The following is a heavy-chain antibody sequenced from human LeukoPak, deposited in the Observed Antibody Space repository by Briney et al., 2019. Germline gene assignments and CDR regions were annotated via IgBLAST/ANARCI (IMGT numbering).Heavy chain of an antibody. Sequence: GGSLRLSCAASGFTFSSYAMHWVRQAPGKGLEWVAFIRYDGSNKYYADSVKGRFTISRDNSKNTLYLQMNSLRAEDTAVYYCAKDAAPYFDWPFTWGQGTLVTVSS. CDR3: AKDAAPYFDWPFT. CDR2: IRYDGSNK. CDR1: GFTFSSYA. J-gene: IGHJ5*02. D-gene: IGHD3-9*01. V-gene: IGHV3-30*02.